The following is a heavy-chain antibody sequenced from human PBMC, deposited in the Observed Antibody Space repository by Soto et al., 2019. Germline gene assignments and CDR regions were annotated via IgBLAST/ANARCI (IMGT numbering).Heavy chain of an antibody. D-gene: IGHD1-20*01. Sequence: GGSLRLSCAASEFTFSNYAMYWVRQAAGKGLEWASHIGGTGGSPQYTDSVKGRFTISRDNSKNTLYLQMNSLRVEDTAVYYCAKDAVPYNKRHDGFDIWGQGTMVTVSS. J-gene: IGHJ3*02. CDR1: EFTFSNYA. CDR3: AKDAVPYNKRHDGFDI. V-gene: IGHV3-23*01. CDR2: IGGTGGSP.